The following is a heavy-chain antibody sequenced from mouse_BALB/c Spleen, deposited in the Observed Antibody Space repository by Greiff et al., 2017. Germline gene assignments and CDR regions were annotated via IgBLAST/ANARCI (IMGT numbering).Heavy chain of an antibody. V-gene: IGHV1-18*01. J-gene: IGHJ1*01. CDR3: ARNYGRVHWYFDV. D-gene: IGHD1-1*01. Sequence: VQLQQSVPELVKPGASVKIPCKASGYTFTDYNMDWVKQSHGKSLEWIGDINPNNGGTIYNQKFKGKATLTVDKSSSTAYMELRSLTSEDTAVYYSARNYGRVHWYFDVWGAGTTVTVSS. CDR2: INPNNGGT. CDR1: GYTFTDYN.